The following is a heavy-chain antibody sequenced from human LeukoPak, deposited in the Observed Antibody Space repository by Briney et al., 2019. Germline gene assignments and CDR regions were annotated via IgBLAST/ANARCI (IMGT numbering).Heavy chain of an antibody. D-gene: IGHD1-26*01. J-gene: IGHJ4*02. Sequence: PGGSLRLSCAASGFTFSTYTMTWVRQAPGKGLEWVSAVPASGDSTYYADSVKGRFTISRDNSRNTLYLQMDSLRAEDMALYYCAKALVAATGRQPLDYWGQGTLVTVSS. CDR2: VPASGDST. CDR1: GFTFSTYT. CDR3: AKALVAATGRQPLDY. V-gene: IGHV3-23*01.